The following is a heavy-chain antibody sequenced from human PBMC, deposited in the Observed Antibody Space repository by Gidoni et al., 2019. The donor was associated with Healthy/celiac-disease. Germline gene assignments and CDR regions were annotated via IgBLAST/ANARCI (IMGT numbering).Heavy chain of an antibody. CDR3: AKDFGQMIVVGDAFDI. V-gene: IGHV3-23*01. CDR1: GFTFSSYA. J-gene: IGHJ3*02. D-gene: IGHD3-22*01. Sequence: EVQRLESGGGLVQPGGSLGLSCSASGFTFSSYALSWVRQAPGKGLAWVSAISGSGGSTYYADSVKGRFTISRDNSKNTLYLQMNSLRAEDTAVYYCAKDFGQMIVVGDAFDIWGQGTMVTVSS. CDR2: ISGSGGST.